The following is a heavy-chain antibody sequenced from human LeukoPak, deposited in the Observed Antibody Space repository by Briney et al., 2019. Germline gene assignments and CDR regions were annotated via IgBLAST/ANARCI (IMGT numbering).Heavy chain of an antibody. Sequence: GGSLRLSCAASGFTFSSYWMSWVRQAQGKGRGWGATIKQDGSEKYYVDSVKGRFTISRDNTKNSLYLQMNSLRAEDTAVYYCARERDYDFWSGYYADFDYWGQGTLVTVSS. CDR1: GFTFSSYW. CDR2: IKQDGSEK. J-gene: IGHJ4*02. CDR3: ARERDYDFWSGYYADFDY. V-gene: IGHV3-7*01. D-gene: IGHD3-3*01.